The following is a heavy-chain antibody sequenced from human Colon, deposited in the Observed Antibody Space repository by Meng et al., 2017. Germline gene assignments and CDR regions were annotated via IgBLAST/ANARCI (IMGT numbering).Heavy chain of an antibody. CDR1: GYTFTDYY. J-gene: IGHJ4*02. Sequence: QGQLGRSGAEVKKPGASVKVSCKASGYTFTDYYIHWVRQAPGQGLEWMGRINPNSGGTNYAQKFQGRVTMTRDTSISTAYMELSRLRSDDTAVYYCARGYLVVVPTAPNAGYWGQGTLVTVSS. CDR3: ARGYLVVVPTAPNAGY. D-gene: IGHD2-2*01. CDR2: INPNSGGT. V-gene: IGHV1-2*06.